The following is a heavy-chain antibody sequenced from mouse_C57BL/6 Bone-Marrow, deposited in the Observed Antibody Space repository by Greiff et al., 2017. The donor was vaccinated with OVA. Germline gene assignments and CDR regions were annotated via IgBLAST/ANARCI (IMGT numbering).Heavy chain of an antibody. CDR2: IWSGGST. V-gene: IGHV2-2*01. Sequence: VKLQESGPGLVQPSQSLSITCTVSGFSLTSYGVHWVRQSPGKGLEWLGVIWSGGSTDYNAAFISRLSISKDNSKSQVFFKMNSLQADDTAIYYCARPTSPYWYFDVWGTGTTVTVSS. D-gene: IGHD2-10*01. CDR3: ARPTSPYWYFDV. CDR1: GFSLTSYG. J-gene: IGHJ1*03.